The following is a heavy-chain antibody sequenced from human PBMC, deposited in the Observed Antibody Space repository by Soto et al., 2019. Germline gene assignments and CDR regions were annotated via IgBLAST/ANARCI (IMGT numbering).Heavy chain of an antibody. CDR1: GGSISSYY. Sequence: SETLSLTCTVSGGSISSYYWSWIRQPPGKGLEWIGYIYYSGSTNYNPSLKSRVTISVDTSKNQFSLKLSSVTAADTAVYYCARFRDSSGYYALDYWGQGTLVTVSS. D-gene: IGHD3-22*01. CDR2: IYYSGST. CDR3: ARFRDSSGYYALDY. V-gene: IGHV4-59*08. J-gene: IGHJ4*02.